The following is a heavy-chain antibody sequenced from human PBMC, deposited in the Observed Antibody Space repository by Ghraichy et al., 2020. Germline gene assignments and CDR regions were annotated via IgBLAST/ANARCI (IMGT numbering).Heavy chain of an antibody. V-gene: IGHV4-59*08. CDR3: ARHPSCSTSWDWFDP. J-gene: IGHJ5*02. D-gene: IGHD6-13*01. CDR1: GGSISSYY. Sequence: SETLSLTCTVSGGSISSYYWSWIRQPPGKGLEWIGYIFYSGSTNYNPSLKSRVTISVDTSKNQFSLKLSSVTAADTAVYYCARHPSCSTSWDWFDPWGQGTLVTVSS. CDR2: IFYSGST.